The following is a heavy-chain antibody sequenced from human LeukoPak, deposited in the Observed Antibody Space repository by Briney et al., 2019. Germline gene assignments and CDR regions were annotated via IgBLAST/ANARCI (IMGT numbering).Heavy chain of an antibody. J-gene: IGHJ6*02. CDR3: ARGPPRGIVVTIYGMDV. CDR2: INHSGST. CDR1: GGSFSGYY. V-gene: IGHV4-34*01. D-gene: IGHD3-22*01. Sequence: SETLSLTCAVYGGSFSGYYWSWIRQPPGKGLEWIGQINHSGSTNYNPSLKSRVTISVDTSKNQFSLKLSSVTAADTAVYYCARGPPRGIVVTIYGMDVWGQGTTVTVSS.